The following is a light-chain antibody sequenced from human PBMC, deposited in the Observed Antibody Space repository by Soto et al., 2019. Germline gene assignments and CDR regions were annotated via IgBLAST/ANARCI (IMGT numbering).Light chain of an antibody. CDR2: GAS. Sequence: EIVMTQSPATPSVSPGERATLSCRASQSVSSNLAWYQQKPGQAPRLLMYGASTRATGIPARFSGSGSGTEFTLTISILQSEDFAVYYCQQYNNWPPITFGQGTRLEIK. CDR1: QSVSSN. V-gene: IGKV3-15*01. CDR3: QQYNNWPPIT. J-gene: IGKJ5*01.